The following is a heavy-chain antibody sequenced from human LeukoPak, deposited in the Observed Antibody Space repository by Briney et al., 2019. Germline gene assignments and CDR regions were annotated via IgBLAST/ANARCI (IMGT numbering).Heavy chain of an antibody. D-gene: IGHD4-11*01. CDR1: GGSISSGGYY. V-gene: IGHV4-31*03. CDR3: AGHDYSNYLRSGFDP. J-gene: IGHJ5*02. CDR2: IYYSGST. Sequence: SSETLSLTCTVSGGSISSGGYYWSWIRQHPGKGLEWIGYIYYSGSTYYNPSLKSRVTISVDTSKNQFSLKLSSVTAADTAVYYCAGHDYSNYLRSGFDPWGQGTLVTVSS.